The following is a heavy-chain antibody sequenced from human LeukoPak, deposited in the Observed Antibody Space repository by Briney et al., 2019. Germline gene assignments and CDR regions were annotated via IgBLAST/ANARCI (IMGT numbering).Heavy chain of an antibody. CDR1: GYTFTSYG. CDR3: SRERAAAGTIDY. J-gene: IGHJ4*02. V-gene: IGHV1-18*01. D-gene: IGHD6-13*01. CDR2: ISAYNGNT. Sequence: GASVKVSCKASGYTFTSYGMSWVRQAPGQGLEWMGWISAYNGNTNYAQKPQGRVTMTTDTSTSTAYMELRSLRSDDTAVYYCSRERAAAGTIDYWGQGTLVTASS.